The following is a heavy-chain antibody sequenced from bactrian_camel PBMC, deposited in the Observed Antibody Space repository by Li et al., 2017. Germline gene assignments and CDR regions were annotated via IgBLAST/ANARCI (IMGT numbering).Heavy chain of an antibody. CDR1: GYIYSNSC. Sequence: VQLVESGGGSVQSGGSLRLSCAASGYIYSNSCMGWFRQAPGKEREGVAAMYTGGGSTYYADSAAGRFTISQDNAKNTVYLQMNSLEPEDTAMYYCAATGDGYYNECVPYWGQGTQVTVS. CDR2: MYTGGGST. V-gene: IGHV3S54*01. D-gene: IGHD4*01. CDR3: AATGDGYYNECVPY. J-gene: IGHJ4*01.